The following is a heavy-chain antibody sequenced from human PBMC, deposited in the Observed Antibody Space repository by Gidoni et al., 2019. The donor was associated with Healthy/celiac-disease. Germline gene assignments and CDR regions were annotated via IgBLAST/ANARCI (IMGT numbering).Heavy chain of an antibody. CDR3: AREYYYDPGYGMDV. CDR2: IYYSGST. V-gene: IGHV4-59*01. D-gene: IGHD3-10*01. J-gene: IGHJ6*02. Sequence: QVQLQESGPGLVKPSETLSLTCTVSGGSISSYYWSWIRQPPGKGLEWIGYIYYSGSTNYNPSLKSRVTISVDTSKNQFSLKLSSVTAADTAVYYCAREYYYDPGYGMDVWGQGTTVTVSS. CDR1: GGSISSYY.